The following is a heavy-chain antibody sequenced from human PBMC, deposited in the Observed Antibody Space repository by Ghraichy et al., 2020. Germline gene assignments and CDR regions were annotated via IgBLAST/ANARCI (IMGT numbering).Heavy chain of an antibody. CDR1: GGSISNSNW. J-gene: IGHJ6*02. Sequence: SETLSLTCAVSGGSISNSNWWSWVRQPPGKGLEWIGKIYETGSPNYIPSLKSRVTISIDKSKNQFSLDLTSVTAADTAVYFCARGLGDYYCYGMDVWGQGTTVTVSS. D-gene: IGHD2-21*01. V-gene: IGHV4-4*02. CDR2: IYETGSP. CDR3: ARGLGDYYCYGMDV.